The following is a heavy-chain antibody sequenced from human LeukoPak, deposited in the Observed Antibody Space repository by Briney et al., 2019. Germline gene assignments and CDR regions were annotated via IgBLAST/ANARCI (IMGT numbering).Heavy chain of an antibody. Sequence: GGSLRLSCVASGFTFSNYCMHWVRQAPGKGLVWVSNINSDGSRINYADSVKGRFTISRDNAKNTLYLQMNSLRDDDTAVYYRARYPMFDYWGQGTLVTVSS. D-gene: IGHD1-14*01. CDR3: ARYPMFDY. V-gene: IGHV3-74*01. CDR2: INSDGSRI. J-gene: IGHJ4*02. CDR1: GFTFSNYC.